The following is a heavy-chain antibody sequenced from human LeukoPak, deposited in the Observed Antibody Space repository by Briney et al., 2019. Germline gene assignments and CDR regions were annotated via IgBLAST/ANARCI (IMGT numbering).Heavy chain of an antibody. CDR3: ARLLWSGITVAGTWSY. CDR2: IYPADSDT. J-gene: IGHJ4*02. D-gene: IGHD6-19*01. V-gene: IGHV5-51*01. Sequence: GESLKISCKGSGYSFTYYWIGWVRQMPGKGLEWMGIIYPADSDTRYSPSFQGQVTISADKSISTAYLQWSSLKVSDTAMYYCARLLWSGITVAGTWSYWGQGTLVTVSS. CDR1: GYSFTYYW.